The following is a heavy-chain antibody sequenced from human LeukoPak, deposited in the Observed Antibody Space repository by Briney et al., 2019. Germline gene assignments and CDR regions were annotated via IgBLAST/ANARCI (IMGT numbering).Heavy chain of an antibody. CDR2: IYYSGST. V-gene: IGHV4-59*01. CDR1: GGSISSYY. J-gene: IGHJ6*02. Sequence: SETLSLTRTVSGGSISSYYWSWIRQPPGKGLEWIGYIYYSGSTNYNPSLKSRVTISVDTSKNQFSLKLSSVTAADTAVYYCARDRIVGAITSGGDYYYYYGMDVWGQGTTVTVSS. D-gene: IGHD1-26*01. CDR3: ARDRIVGAITSGGDYYYYYGMDV.